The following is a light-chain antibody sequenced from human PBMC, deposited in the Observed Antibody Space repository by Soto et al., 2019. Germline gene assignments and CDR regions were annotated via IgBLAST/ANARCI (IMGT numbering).Light chain of an antibody. CDR1: QSIRSPF. J-gene: IGKJ1*01. Sequence: EIVLPQSPATLSLSPGERATLSCRASQSIRSPFLAWYQQKPGQAPRLFIHGASSRATGIPDRFSGSGSGTDVTLTISRLEPEDFAVYYCGSDEWTFGQGTKVE. V-gene: IGKV3-20*01. CDR3: GSDEWT. CDR2: GAS.